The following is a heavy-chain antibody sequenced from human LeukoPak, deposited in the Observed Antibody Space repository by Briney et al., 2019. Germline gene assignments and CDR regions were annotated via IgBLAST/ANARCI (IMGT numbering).Heavy chain of an antibody. J-gene: IGHJ5*02. CDR3: ARSPRRVLSSLVNWFDP. D-gene: IGHD3-10*01. CDR2: IYYSGST. Sequence: TASETLSLTCTVSGGSISSSSYYWGWIRQPPEKGLEWLGSIYYSGSTYYNPSLKSRVTISVDTSKNQFSLKLSSVTAADTAAYYCARSPRRVLSSLVNWFDPWGQGTLVTVSS. V-gene: IGHV4-39*01. CDR1: GGSISSSSYY.